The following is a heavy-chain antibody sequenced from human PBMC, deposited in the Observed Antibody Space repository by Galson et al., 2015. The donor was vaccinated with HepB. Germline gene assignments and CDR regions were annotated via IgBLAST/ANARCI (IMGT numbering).Heavy chain of an antibody. Sequence: SVKVSCKASGGTFSRYAISWVRQAPGQGLEWMGGIIPIFGTANYAQKFQGRVTITADESTSTAYMELSSLRSEDTAVYYCARGGYSYGSDPFDYWGQGTLVTVSS. CDR1: GGTFSRYA. CDR2: IIPIFGTA. J-gene: IGHJ4*02. D-gene: IGHD5-18*01. V-gene: IGHV1-69*13. CDR3: ARGGYSYGSDPFDY.